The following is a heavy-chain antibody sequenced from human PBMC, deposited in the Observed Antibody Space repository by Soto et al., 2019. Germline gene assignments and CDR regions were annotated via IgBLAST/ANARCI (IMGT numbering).Heavy chain of an antibody. J-gene: IGHJ5*02. D-gene: IGHD5-12*01. Sequence: QLQLVQSAAEVKKPGASVRVSCKAYGYPFIKYGISWIRQAPEQGLEWMGWIKVDSGYTNYAQKFQGRVTMTADTSSDTAFMELRSLRLDDTAVYFCATSYDPGFETWGQGTLVSVSS. CDR2: IKVDSGYT. V-gene: IGHV1-18*04. CDR3: ATSYDPGFET. CDR1: GYPFIKYG.